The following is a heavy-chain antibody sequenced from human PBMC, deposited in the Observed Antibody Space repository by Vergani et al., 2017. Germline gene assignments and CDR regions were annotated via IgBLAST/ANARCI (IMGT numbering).Heavy chain of an antibody. D-gene: IGHD5-18*01. CDR1: GYSFTNYW. Sequence: EVQLVQSGAEVKKPGESLKISCQISGYSFTNYWIGWVRQMPGKGLEWMGIIHPADSDTRYSPSFQGQVTISADKSISTAYLQWSSLKASDTAMYYCARRAVDTAMVDYWGQGTLVTVSS. V-gene: IGHV5-51*01. CDR3: ARRAVDTAMVDY. J-gene: IGHJ4*02. CDR2: IHPADSDT.